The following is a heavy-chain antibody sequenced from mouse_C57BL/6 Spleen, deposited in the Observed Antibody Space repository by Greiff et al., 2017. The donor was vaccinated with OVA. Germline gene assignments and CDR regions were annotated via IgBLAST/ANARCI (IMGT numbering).Heavy chain of an antibody. CDR2: ISDGGSYT. Sequence: EVKLVESGGGLVKPGGSLTLSCAASGFTFSSYAMSWVRQTPAKRLEWVATISDGGSYTYYPDNVKGRFTISRDNAKNNLYLQMSHLKSEDTAMYYCARDSTAFDYWGQGTTLTVSS. J-gene: IGHJ2*01. D-gene: IGHD4-1*02. V-gene: IGHV5-4*01. CDR1: GFTFSSYA. CDR3: ARDSTAFDY.